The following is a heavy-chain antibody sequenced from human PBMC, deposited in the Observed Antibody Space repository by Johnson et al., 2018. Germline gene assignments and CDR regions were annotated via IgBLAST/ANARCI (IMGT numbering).Heavy chain of an antibody. V-gene: IGHV3-74*02. Sequence: VQLVQSGGGLVQPGGSLRLSCAASGFTFSSYWMHWVRQAPGKGLVWVSRIISDGSSTSYADSVKDRFTISRDNAKNTLYLQMNSLRAEDTAVYYCATANAHAFDMWGQGTMVTGSS. CDR3: ATANAHAFDM. CDR2: IISDGSST. D-gene: IGHD4/OR15-4a*01. CDR1: GFTFSSYW. J-gene: IGHJ3*02.